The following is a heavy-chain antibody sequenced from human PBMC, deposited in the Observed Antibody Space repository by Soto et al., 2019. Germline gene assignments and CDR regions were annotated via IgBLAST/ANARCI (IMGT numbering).Heavy chain of an antibody. D-gene: IGHD3-10*01. Sequence: LRLSCAASGFTFSSYGMHWVRQAPGKGLEWVAVISYDGSNKYYADSVKGRFTISRDNSKNTLYLQMNSLRAEDTAVYYCAKDGDYYGSGSYYDYYYYGMDVWGQGTTVTVSS. CDR2: ISYDGSNK. V-gene: IGHV3-30*18. CDR3: AKDGDYYGSGSYYDYYYYGMDV. CDR1: GFTFSSYG. J-gene: IGHJ6*02.